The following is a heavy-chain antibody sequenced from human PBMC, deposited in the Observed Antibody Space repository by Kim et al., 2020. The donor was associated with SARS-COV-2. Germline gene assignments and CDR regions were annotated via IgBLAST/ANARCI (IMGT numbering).Heavy chain of an antibody. CDR2: INPSGGST. V-gene: IGHV1-46*01. J-gene: IGHJ6*02. Sequence: ASVKVSCKASGYTFTSYYMHWVRQAPGQGLEWMGIINPSGGSTSYAQKFQGRVTMTRDTSTSTVYRELSSLRSEDTAVYYCARPSRFYDSSGYYWRYYYYGMDVWGQGTTVTVSS. CDR1: GYTFTSYY. CDR3: ARPSRFYDSSGYYWRYYYYGMDV. D-gene: IGHD3-22*01.